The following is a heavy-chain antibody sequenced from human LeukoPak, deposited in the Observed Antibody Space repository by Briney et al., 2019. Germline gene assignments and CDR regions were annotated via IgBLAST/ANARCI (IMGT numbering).Heavy chain of an antibody. Sequence: ASLKVSCKASGYAFTRHYMRWVRQAPGQGLEWMGLINPSGSSTIYAQKFQGRVTMTRDMSTSTDYMELSSLRSEDTAVYYCARDNSVGDYAWWFDPWGQGTLVTVSS. J-gene: IGHJ5*02. V-gene: IGHV1-46*01. CDR3: ARDNSVGDYAWWFDP. CDR1: GYAFTRHY. D-gene: IGHD1-26*01. CDR2: INPSGSST.